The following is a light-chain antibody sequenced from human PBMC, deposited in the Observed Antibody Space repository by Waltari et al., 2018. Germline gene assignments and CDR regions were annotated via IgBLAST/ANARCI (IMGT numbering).Light chain of an antibody. Sequence: QSALTQPSSVSGSSGQAIPLSFHGDSNYVYTYNLVSWYQQHPGKAPKLIIYEVSKRPSGVSDRFSATKSGNTASLTISGLQVEDEANYYCCSYAGSSTPGVFGTGTKVTVL. J-gene: IGLJ1*01. V-gene: IGLV2-23*02. CDR2: EVS. CDR1: SNYVYTYNL. CDR3: CSYAGSSTPGV.